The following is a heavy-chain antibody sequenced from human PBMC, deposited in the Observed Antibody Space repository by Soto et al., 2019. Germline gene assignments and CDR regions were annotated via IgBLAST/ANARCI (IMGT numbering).Heavy chain of an antibody. V-gene: IGHV4-61*01. D-gene: IGHD6-13*01. Sequence: TLSLTCTVSGASVSSGSFHWSWIRQPPGKGLQWIGYIFYSGTTNYNPSLKSRVTISVDTSKSQFSLKLSSVTAADTAVYYCARAEQQLVTMRAFDIWGQGTMVTVSS. CDR2: IFYSGTT. CDR3: ARAEQQLVTMRAFDI. J-gene: IGHJ3*02. CDR1: GASVSSGSFH.